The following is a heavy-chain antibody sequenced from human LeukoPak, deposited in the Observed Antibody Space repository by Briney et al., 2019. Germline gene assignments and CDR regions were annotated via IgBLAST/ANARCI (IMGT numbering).Heavy chain of an antibody. CDR2: IYYSGST. CDR3: ARDQYGDSPLVYFDL. CDR1: GGSISSYY. Sequence: SETLSLTCTVSGGSISSYYWSWIRQPPGKGLEWIGYIYYSGSTNYNPSLKSRVTISVDTPKNQFSLKLSSVTAADTAVYYCARDQYGDSPLVYFDLWGRGTLVTVSS. D-gene: IGHD4-17*01. V-gene: IGHV4-59*01. J-gene: IGHJ2*01.